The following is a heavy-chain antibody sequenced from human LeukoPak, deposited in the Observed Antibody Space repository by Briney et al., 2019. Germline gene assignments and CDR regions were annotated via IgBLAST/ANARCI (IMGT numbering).Heavy chain of an antibody. D-gene: IGHD3-10*01. J-gene: IGHJ5*02. CDR1: GGSFSGYY. V-gene: IGHV4-34*01. CDR2: INHSGST. CDR3: ARKHYYGSGSYSSLGWFDP. Sequence: SETLSLTCAVYGGSFSGYYWSWIRQPPGKGLEWVGEINHSGSTNYNPSFKSRVTISVDTAKNQFSLKLSSVTAADTAVYYCARKHYYGSGSYSSLGWFDPWGQGTLVTVSS.